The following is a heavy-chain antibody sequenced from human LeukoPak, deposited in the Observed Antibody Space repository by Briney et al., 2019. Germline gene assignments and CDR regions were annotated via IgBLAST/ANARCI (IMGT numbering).Heavy chain of an antibody. J-gene: IGHJ4*02. CDR1: GFIFSSYA. CDR2: ISSSSSYT. CDR3: ARVYSSGWLFDY. Sequence: GGSLRLSCAASGFIFSSYAMSWVRQAPGKGLEWVSYISSSSSYTNYADSVKGRFTISRDNAKNSLYLQMNSLRAEDTAVYYCARVYSSGWLFDYWGQGTLVTVSS. V-gene: IGHV3-11*05. D-gene: IGHD6-19*01.